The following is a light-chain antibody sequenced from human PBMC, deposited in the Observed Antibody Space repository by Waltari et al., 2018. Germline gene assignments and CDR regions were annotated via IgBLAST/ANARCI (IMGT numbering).Light chain of an antibody. J-gene: IGKJ4*01. CDR2: SVS. Sequence: DIVMIQSPVSLPVSPGEPASISCRSSQSPLHSNGNIYLDWYVQKPGQCPQLLIYSVSNRASGVPDRFSGSGSGTDFTLKISRVEAEDVGVYYCMNAVQTLTFGGGTKVEIK. CDR3: MNAVQTLT. V-gene: IGKV2-28*01. CDR1: QSPLHSNGNIY.